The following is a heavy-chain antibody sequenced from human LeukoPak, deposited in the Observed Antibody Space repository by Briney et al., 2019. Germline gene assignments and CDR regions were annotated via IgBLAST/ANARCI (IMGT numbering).Heavy chain of an antibody. Sequence: GGSQRLSCAASGFTFDDYAMHWVRQAPGKGLEWVSGISWNSGSIGYADSVKGRFTISRDNAKNSLYLQMNSLRAEDMALYYCAKDGSSSYGGTTGFDYWGREPWSPSPQ. D-gene: IGHD4-23*01. CDR1: GFTFDDYA. CDR2: ISWNSGSI. V-gene: IGHV3-9*03. J-gene: IGHJ4*02. CDR3: AKDGSSSYGGTTGFDY.